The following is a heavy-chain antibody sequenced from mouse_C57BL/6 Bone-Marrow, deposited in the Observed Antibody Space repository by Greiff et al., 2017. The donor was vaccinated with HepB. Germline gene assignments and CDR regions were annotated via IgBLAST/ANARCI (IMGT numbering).Heavy chain of an antibody. CDR2: IYTGDGDT. V-gene: IGHV1-80*01. J-gene: IGHJ3*01. D-gene: IGHD2-1*01. Sequence: QVQLQQSGAELVKPGASMKLSCKASGYTFSSYWMNWVQQRPGKGLEWIGQIYTGDGDTNYNGKFKGKATLTADKSSSTAYMQLSSLTSEDSAVYFCGRGGEGNCWFAVWGKGTPVTVSA. CDR3: GRGGEGNCWFAV. CDR1: GYTFSSYW.